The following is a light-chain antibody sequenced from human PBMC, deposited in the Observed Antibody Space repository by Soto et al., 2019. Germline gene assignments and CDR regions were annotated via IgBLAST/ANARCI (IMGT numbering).Light chain of an antibody. CDR2: GAS. CDR1: ERLSAVY. V-gene: IGKV3-20*01. J-gene: IGKJ5*01. CDR3: QQYGGSPRIN. Sequence: EIVLTQSPRTLSLSPGERATLSCRASERLSAVYLAWYQQRPGQPPRLLIYGASNRATGIPDRFSGSGSGTDFTLIINRLEPEDVAIYYCQQYGGSPRINCGQGHDWRI.